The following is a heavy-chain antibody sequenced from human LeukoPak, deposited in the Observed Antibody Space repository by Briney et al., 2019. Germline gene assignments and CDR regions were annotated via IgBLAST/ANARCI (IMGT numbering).Heavy chain of an antibody. CDR3: AKGDSSSWYGLAY. CDR1: GFTFSSYG. Sequence: GGSLRLSCAASGFTFSSYGMHWVRQAPGKGLEWVAFIRYDGSNKYYADSVKGRFTISGDNSKNTLYLQMNSLRAEDTAVYYCAKGDSSSWYGLAYWGQGTLVTVSS. CDR2: IRYDGSNK. J-gene: IGHJ4*02. V-gene: IGHV3-30*02. D-gene: IGHD6-13*01.